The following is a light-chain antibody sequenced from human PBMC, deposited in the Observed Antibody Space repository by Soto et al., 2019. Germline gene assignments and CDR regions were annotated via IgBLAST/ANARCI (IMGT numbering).Light chain of an antibody. V-gene: IGKV3-15*01. CDR1: QSVSSN. Sequence: EIVLTQSPGTLSLSPGERATLSCRASQSVSSNLAWYQQIPGQAPRLLIYGASTRATGIPARFSGSASGTEFTLTISSLQSEDFAVYYCQQYNKWPLTFGGGTKVDI. J-gene: IGKJ4*01. CDR2: GAS. CDR3: QQYNKWPLT.